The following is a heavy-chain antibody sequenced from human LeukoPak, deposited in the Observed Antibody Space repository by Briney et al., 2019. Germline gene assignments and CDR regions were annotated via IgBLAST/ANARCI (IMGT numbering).Heavy chain of an antibody. Sequence: SETLSLTCTVSGGSIRSSDYYWGWIRQPPGKGLQWIGNIYYTGSTYYNPSLKSRVTISLDTSKNQFSLKLSSVTAADTAVYYCARVSGYDWESFYDYWGQGTLVTVAS. D-gene: IGHD5-12*01. CDR1: GGSIRSSDYY. CDR3: ARVSGYDWESFYDY. J-gene: IGHJ4*02. CDR2: IYYTGST. V-gene: IGHV4-39*07.